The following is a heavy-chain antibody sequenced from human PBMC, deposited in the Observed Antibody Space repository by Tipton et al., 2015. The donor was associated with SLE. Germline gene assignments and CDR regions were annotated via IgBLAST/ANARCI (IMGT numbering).Heavy chain of an antibody. Sequence: TLSLTRTVSGGSITSYNQYWGWIRQPPGQRLEYMASLYHSGDTYYNPSLKSRLTISMDTSKNQFSLRLNSVTAADTAVYYCVRINSGASRLFDYWGQGMLVAVSS. V-gene: IGHV4-39*07. CDR2: LYHSGDT. D-gene: IGHD1-26*01. CDR3: VRINSGASRLFDY. J-gene: IGHJ4*02. CDR1: GGSITSYNQY.